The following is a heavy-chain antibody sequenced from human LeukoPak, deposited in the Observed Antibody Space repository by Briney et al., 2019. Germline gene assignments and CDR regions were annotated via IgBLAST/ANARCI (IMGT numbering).Heavy chain of an antibody. V-gene: IGHV4-59*01. CDR3: ARGPSLPYGDYYYFDY. D-gene: IGHD4-17*01. Sequence: PSETLSLTCTVSGGSISSYYWSWIRQPPGKGLEWIGYIYYSGSTNYNPSLKSRVTISVDTSKNQFSLKLSSVTAADTAVYYCARGPSLPYGDYYYFDYWGQGTLVTVSS. J-gene: IGHJ4*01. CDR2: IYYSGST. CDR1: GGSISSYY.